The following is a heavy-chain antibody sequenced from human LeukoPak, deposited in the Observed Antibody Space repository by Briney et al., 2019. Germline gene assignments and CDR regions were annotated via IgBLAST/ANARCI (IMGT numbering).Heavy chain of an antibody. CDR3: ARGAARMVEVSTIISFEY. V-gene: IGHV1-2*02. CDR1: GYRFTGYY. Sequence: ASVKVSSKTSGYRFTGYYLHWVRQAPGQGLEWMGWMNPKSGATDYARKFQGRVTMTRDTSISTAYMELTRLRSDDTAVYYCARGAARMVEVSTIISFEYWGQGTLVTVSS. CDR2: MNPKSGAT. J-gene: IGHJ4*02. D-gene: IGHD5-24*01.